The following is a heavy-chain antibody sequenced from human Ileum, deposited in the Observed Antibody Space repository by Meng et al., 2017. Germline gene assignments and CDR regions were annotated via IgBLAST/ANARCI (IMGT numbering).Heavy chain of an antibody. CDR1: GGSISSSSHC. CDR3: ARRTGEVDLHDY. D-gene: IGHD7-27*01. V-gene: IGHV4-39*01. J-gene: IGHJ4*02. CDR2: ICYSGNT. Sequence: QLQLQESGPGRVKTSETLSLMCTVSGGSISSSSHCCDWIRQPPGKGLEWIGSICYSGNTYYNPSLKSRVSMSVDTSKKQISLKLNPVTAADTAVYYCARRTGEVDLHDYWGQGTLVTVSS.